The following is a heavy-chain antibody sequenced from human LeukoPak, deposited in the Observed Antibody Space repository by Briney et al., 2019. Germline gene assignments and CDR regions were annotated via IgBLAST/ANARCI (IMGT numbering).Heavy chain of an antibody. J-gene: IGHJ5*02. Sequence: SETLSLTCAVHGGSFSDYYSSWLRQPPGRRLEWSGEINHRVSTKYNPSLKSRVTISVDTSKQQFSLKLSTVTAADTAVYYCARVRFPYCSSTSWWGVDWFDPWGQGTLVSVSS. V-gene: IGHV4-34*01. D-gene: IGHD2-2*01. CDR3: ARVRFPYCSSTSWWGVDWFDP. CDR2: INHRVST. CDR1: GGSFSDYY.